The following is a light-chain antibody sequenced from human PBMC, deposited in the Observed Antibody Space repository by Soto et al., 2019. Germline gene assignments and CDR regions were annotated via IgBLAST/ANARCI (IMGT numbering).Light chain of an antibody. CDR3: SSYTSSSTLYV. J-gene: IGLJ1*01. CDR1: SNDVGGYNY. Sequence: QSVLTQPASVSGSPGQSITISCTGTSNDVGGYNYVSWYQHHPGKAHKLMIYDVSNRPSGVSNRFSGSKSGNTASLTISGLQTEDEADYYCSSYTSSSTLYVFGTGTKVTVL. CDR2: DVS. V-gene: IGLV2-14*03.